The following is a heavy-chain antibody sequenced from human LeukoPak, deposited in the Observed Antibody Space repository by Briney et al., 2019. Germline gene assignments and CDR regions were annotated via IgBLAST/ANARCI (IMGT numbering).Heavy chain of an antibody. J-gene: IGHJ3*02. CDR3: ARETHYYGSGSYDYAFDI. Sequence: GGSLRLFCAASGFTFSSYSMNWVRQAPGKGLEWVSSISSSSSYIYYADSVKGRFTISRDNAKNSLYLQMNSLRAEDTAVYYCARETHYYGSGSYDYAFDIWGQGTMVTVSS. CDR1: GFTFSSYS. D-gene: IGHD3-10*01. CDR2: ISSSSSYI. V-gene: IGHV3-21*01.